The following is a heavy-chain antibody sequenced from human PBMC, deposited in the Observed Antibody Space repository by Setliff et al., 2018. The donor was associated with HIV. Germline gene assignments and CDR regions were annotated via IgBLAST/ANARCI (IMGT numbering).Heavy chain of an antibody. CDR1: GVTLYNSY. D-gene: IGHD3-22*01. V-gene: IGHV3-72*01. J-gene: IGHJ4*02. CDR2: IRNGNRYST. Sequence: PGGSLRLSCAASGVTLYNSYMDWVRQAPGKGLEWVGRIRNGNRYSTEYAASVKGRFTISRDDSENSLYLQMNSLKAEDTAVYYCARAYNVYDYRFDSSGYDYWGQGTLVTVSS. CDR3: ARAYNVYDYRFDSSGYDY.